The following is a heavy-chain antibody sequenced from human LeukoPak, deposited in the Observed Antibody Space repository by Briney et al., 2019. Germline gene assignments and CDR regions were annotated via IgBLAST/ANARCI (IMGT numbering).Heavy chain of an antibody. CDR1: GGTFSSYA. CDR3: ARVAVAVAGTNFDP. J-gene: IGHJ5*02. V-gene: IGHV1-69*06. Sequence: ASVKVSCKASGGTFSSYAISWVRQAPGPGLEGMGGVRPIFGTANYAQQFQGRVTITADKSTSTAYMELSSLRSEDTAVYYCARVAVAVAGTNFDPGGQGTLVTVS. CDR2: VRPIFGTA. D-gene: IGHD6-19*01.